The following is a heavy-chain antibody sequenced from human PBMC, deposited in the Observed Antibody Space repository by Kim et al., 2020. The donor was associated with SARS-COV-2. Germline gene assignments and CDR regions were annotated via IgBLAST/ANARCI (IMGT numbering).Heavy chain of an antibody. D-gene: IGHD4-4*01. CDR2: IYYSGST. CDR1: GGSISSGGYY. Sequence: SETLSLTCPVSGGSISSGGYYWSWIRQHPGKGLEWIGYIYYSGSTYYNPSLKSRVTISVDTSKNQFSLKLSSVTAADTAVYYCARSLNDYSNYGLFEGWFDHRGQGTLVTVSS. V-gene: IGHV4-31*03. CDR3: ARSLNDYSNYGLFEGWFDH. J-gene: IGHJ5*02.